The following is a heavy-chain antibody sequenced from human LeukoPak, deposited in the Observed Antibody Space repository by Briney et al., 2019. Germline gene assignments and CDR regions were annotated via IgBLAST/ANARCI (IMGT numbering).Heavy chain of an antibody. CDR1: GFTVSSNY. CDR3: AKEPQYYDILTGYYSGPGYFDY. CDR2: ISGSGGST. D-gene: IGHD3-9*01. V-gene: IGHV3-23*01. J-gene: IGHJ4*02. Sequence: PGGSLRLSCAASGFTVSSNYMNWVRQAPGKGLEWVSAISGSGGSTYYADSVKGRFTISRDNSKNTLYLQMNSLRAEDTAVYYCAKEPQYYDILTGYYSGPGYFDYWGQGTLVTVSS.